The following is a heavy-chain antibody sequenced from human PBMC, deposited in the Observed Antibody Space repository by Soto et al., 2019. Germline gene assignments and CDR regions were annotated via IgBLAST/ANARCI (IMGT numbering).Heavy chain of an antibody. Sequence: PSETLSLTCAVYGGSFSGYYWSWIRQPPGKGLEWIGEINHSGSTNYNPSLKSRVTISVDTSKNQFSLKLSSVTAADTAVYYCASYQLRHYYYYYGMDVWGQGTTVTVSS. J-gene: IGHJ6*01. CDR1: GGSFSGYY. CDR3: ASYQLRHYYYYYGMDV. CDR2: INHSGST. D-gene: IGHD2-2*01. V-gene: IGHV4-34*01.